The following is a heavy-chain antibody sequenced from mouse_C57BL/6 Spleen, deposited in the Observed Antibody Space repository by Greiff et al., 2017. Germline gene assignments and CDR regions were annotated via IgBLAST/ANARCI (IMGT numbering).Heavy chain of an antibody. J-gene: IGHJ4*01. CDR2: IDPATGGT. D-gene: IGHD1-1*01. Sequence: QVQLQQSGAELVRPGASVTLSCKASGYTFTDYEMHWVKQTPVHGLEWIGAIDPATGGTAYNQKFKGKAILTADKSSRTAYMKLRSLTSEDSAVYYGTRRLITTVVATDYAMDYWGQGTSVTVSS. CDR3: TRRLITTVVATDYAMDY. CDR1: GYTFTDYE. V-gene: IGHV1-15*01.